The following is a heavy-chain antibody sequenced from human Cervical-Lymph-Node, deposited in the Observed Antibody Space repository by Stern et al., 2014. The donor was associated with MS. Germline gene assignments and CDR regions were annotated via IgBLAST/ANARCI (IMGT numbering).Heavy chain of an antibody. Sequence: QVTLKESGPTLVKPTQTLTLTCTLSGFSLTTAGVGVGWIRQPPGKALQWLALIYWDDDKLYSPSLKNRLTITKDTSKNQVVLTMTNVDPVDTATYYCAHSRVKYCRGGTCYSSLFDYWGQGTLLTVSS. CDR1: GFSLTTAGVG. J-gene: IGHJ4*02. V-gene: IGHV2-5*02. D-gene: IGHD2-15*01. CDR3: AHSRVKYCRGGTCYSSLFDY. CDR2: IYWDDDK.